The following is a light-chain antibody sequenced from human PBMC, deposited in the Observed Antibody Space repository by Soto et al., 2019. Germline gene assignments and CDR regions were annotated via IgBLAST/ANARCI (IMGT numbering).Light chain of an antibody. CDR1: SVVNVATYR. CDR3: LIWHNNAWV. Sequence: QPVLTQPSSLSASPGASASLTCTLHSVVNVATYRIYWYQQKPGSPPQYLLRYKSDSDNQQGSGVPSRFSGFKDTSSNAGILLVSGLQSEDEAYYAGLIWHNNAWVFGGGTKLTVL. CDR2: YKSDSDN. J-gene: IGLJ3*02. V-gene: IGLV5-45*03.